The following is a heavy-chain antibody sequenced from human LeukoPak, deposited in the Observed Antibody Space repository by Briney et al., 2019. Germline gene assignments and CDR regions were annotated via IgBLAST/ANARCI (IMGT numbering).Heavy chain of an antibody. CDR3: ARGSYATNAFDI. Sequence: SETLSLTCTVSGGSISSYYWSWIRQPPGKGLEWIGYIYYSGSTNYNPSLKSRVTISVDTSKNQFSLKLSSVTAADTAVYYCARGSYATNAFDIWGQGIMVTVSS. J-gene: IGHJ3*02. CDR1: GGSISSYY. D-gene: IGHD5-18*01. CDR2: IYYSGST. V-gene: IGHV4-59*01.